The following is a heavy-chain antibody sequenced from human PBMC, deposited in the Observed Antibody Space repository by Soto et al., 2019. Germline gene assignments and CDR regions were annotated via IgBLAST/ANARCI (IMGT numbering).Heavy chain of an antibody. J-gene: IGHJ6*02. V-gene: IGHV3-33*01. CDR1: GFTFSSYG. D-gene: IGHD3-3*01. CDR2: IWYDGSNK. Sequence: VGSLRLSCAASGFTFSSYGMHWVRQAPGKGLEWVAVIWYDGSNKYYADSVKGRFTISRDNSKNTLYLQMNSLRAEDTAVYYCARGGIFGVVIYYYGMDVCGQRTTVTVSS. CDR3: ARGGIFGVVIYYYGMDV.